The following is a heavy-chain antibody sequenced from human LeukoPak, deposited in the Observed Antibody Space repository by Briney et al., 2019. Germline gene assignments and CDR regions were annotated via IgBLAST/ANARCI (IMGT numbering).Heavy chain of an antibody. V-gene: IGHV3-20*04. D-gene: IGHD4-17*01. CDR2: INWNGGST. CDR1: GFTFSSYS. CDR3: ARGLAHDYGDYDLPFDY. Sequence: GGSLRLSCAASGFTFSSYSMNWVRQAPGKGLEWVSGINWNGGSTGYADSVKGRFTISRDNAKNSLYLQMNSLRAEDTALYYCARGLAHDYGDYDLPFDYWGQGTLVTVSS. J-gene: IGHJ4*02.